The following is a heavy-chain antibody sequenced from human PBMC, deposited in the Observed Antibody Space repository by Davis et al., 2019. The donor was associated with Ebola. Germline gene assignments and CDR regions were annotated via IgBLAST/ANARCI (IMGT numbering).Heavy chain of an antibody. CDR2: IIPIFGTA. CDR1: GYTFTSYD. D-gene: IGHD4-17*01. Sequence: SVKVSCKASGYTFTSYDINWVRQATGQGLEWMGRIIPIFGTANYAQKFQGRVTITADESTSTAYMELGRLRSDDTAVYYCARVAPTVTTLDYWGQGTLVTVSS. CDR3: ARVAPTVTTLDY. V-gene: IGHV1-69*13. J-gene: IGHJ4*02.